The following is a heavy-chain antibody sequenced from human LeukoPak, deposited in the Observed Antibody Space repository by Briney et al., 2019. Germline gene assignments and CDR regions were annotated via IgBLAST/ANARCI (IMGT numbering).Heavy chain of an antibody. Sequence: PGGSLRLSCAASGFTFSSYGMHWVRQAPGKGLEWVAVISYDGSNKYYADSVKGRFTISRDNSKNTLYLQMNSLRAEDTAVYYCAKDKYSGSRPGAFDYWGQGTLVTVSS. D-gene: IGHD1-26*01. CDR1: GFTFSSYG. J-gene: IGHJ4*02. V-gene: IGHV3-30*18. CDR2: ISYDGSNK. CDR3: AKDKYSGSRPGAFDY.